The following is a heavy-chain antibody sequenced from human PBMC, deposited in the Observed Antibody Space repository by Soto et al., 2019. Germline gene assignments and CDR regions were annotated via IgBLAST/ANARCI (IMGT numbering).Heavy chain of an antibody. CDR2: ISYDGSNK. V-gene: IGHV3-30*18. J-gene: IGHJ4*02. CDR1: GFTFSSYG. CDR3: AKEAVGMVVTAVYYFDY. Sequence: QVQLVESGGGVVQPGRSLRLSCAASGFTFSSYGMHWVRQAPGKGLEWVAVISYDGSNKYYADSVKGRFTISRDNSKNTLYLQMNSLRAEDTAVYYCAKEAVGMVVTAVYYFDYWGQGTLVTVSS. D-gene: IGHD2-21*02.